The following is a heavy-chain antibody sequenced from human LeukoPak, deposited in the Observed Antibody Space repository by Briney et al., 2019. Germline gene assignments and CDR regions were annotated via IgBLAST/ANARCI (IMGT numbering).Heavy chain of an antibody. V-gene: IGHV4-31*03. D-gene: IGHD4-17*01. Sequence: PSETLSLTCTVSGGSISSGGYYWSWIRQHPGKGLEWIGYIYYSGSTYYNPSLKSRVTISVDTSKNQFSLKLSSVTAADTAVYYCARVDGDYGVYYFDYWGQGTLVTVSS. CDR2: IYYSGST. CDR1: GGSISSGGYY. CDR3: ARVDGDYGVYYFDY. J-gene: IGHJ4*02.